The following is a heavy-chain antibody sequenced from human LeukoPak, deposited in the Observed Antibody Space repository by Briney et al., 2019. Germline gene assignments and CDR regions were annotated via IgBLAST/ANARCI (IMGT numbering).Heavy chain of an antibody. Sequence: SETLSLTGPVSGGSISSISYYWGWIRQPPGKGLEWIGSIYYSGSTYYNPSLKSRVTISVDTSKNQFSLKLSSVTAADTAVYYCASPDYYDSSGPYWGQGTLVTVSS. V-gene: IGHV4-39*01. CDR2: IYYSGST. J-gene: IGHJ4*02. CDR1: GGSISSISYY. CDR3: ASPDYYDSSGPY. D-gene: IGHD3-22*01.